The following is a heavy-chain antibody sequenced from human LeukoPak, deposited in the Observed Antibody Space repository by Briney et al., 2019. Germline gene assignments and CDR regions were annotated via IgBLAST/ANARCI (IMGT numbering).Heavy chain of an antibody. CDR2: IYYSGST. CDR1: GGSISSSSYY. Sequence: PSETLSLTCTVSGGSISSSSYYWGWIRQPPGKGLEWIGSIYYSGSTYYNPSLKSRVTISVDTSKNQFSLKLSSVTAADTAVYYCARARTGNWGNLDYWGQGTLVTVSS. CDR3: ARARTGNWGNLDY. V-gene: IGHV4-39*07. D-gene: IGHD7-27*01. J-gene: IGHJ4*02.